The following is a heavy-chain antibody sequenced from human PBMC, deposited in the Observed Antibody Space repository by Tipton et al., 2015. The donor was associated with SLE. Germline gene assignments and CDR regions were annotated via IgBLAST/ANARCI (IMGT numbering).Heavy chain of an antibody. CDR1: GGSFSGHT. V-gene: IGHV4-34*01. CDR2: VNQSGGT. CDR3: GRDAQAYYDRGGYWQEPRNAKWFFDL. J-gene: IGHJ2*01. Sequence: TLSLTCGVYGGSFSGHTWTWIRQSPGQGLEWIGDVNQSGGTNYNPSLKSRVTISVDASNSQLSLKLFSVTAADTAVYYCGRDAQAYYDRGGYWQEPRNAKWFFDLWGRGTLVTVSS. D-gene: IGHD3-22*01.